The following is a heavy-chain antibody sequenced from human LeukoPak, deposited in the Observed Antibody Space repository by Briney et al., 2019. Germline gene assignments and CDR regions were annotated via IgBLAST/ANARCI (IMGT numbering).Heavy chain of an antibody. CDR2: INHSGST. V-gene: IGHV4-34*01. CDR3: ARGKRTRYCSSTSCVGYYYYMDV. CDR1: GFTFGDYA. D-gene: IGHD2-2*01. Sequence: PGGSLRLSCTASGFTFGDYAMSWVRQAPGKGLEWIGEINHSGSTNYNPSLKSRVTISVDTSKNQFSLKLSSVTAADTAVYYCARGKRTRYCSSTSCVGYYYYMDVWGKGTTVTVSS. J-gene: IGHJ6*03.